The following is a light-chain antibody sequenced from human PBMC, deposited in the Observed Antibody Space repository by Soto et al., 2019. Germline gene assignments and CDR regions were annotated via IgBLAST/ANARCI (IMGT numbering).Light chain of an antibody. V-gene: IGKV3-15*01. J-gene: IGKJ4*01. Sequence: EIVMTQSPATLSVSPGERATLSCRASQSVSSNLAWYQQKPGQAPRLLIYGASTRATGIPARFSGSGSGTEVTLPISSLQSEDVAVYYCQEYNNWSLTYGGGTTVEIK. CDR2: GAS. CDR1: QSVSSN. CDR3: QEYNNWSLT.